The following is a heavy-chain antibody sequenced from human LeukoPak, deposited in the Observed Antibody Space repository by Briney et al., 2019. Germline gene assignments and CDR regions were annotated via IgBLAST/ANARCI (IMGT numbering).Heavy chain of an antibody. J-gene: IGHJ4*02. CDR2: IYPGDSDT. Sequence: GESLKVSCKGSGYSFTSYWTGWVRQMPGKGLEWMGIIYPGDSDTRYSPSFQGQVTISADKSISTAYLQWSSLKASDTAMYYCARLSEMATASPIDYWGQGTLGTVSS. D-gene: IGHD5-24*01. CDR1: GYSFTSYW. CDR3: ARLSEMATASPIDY. V-gene: IGHV5-51*01.